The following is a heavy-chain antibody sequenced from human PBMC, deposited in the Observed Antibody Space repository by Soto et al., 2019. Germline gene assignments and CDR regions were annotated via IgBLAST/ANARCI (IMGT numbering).Heavy chain of an antibody. CDR2: ISIGGDKT. V-gene: IGHV3-23*01. CDR1: GFSFSSYS. J-gene: IGHJ5*02. Sequence: EVQLLESGGDLVQPGGSLRLSCAASGFSFSSYSFTWVRQAPGKGLEWVAGISIGGDKTWHADSVKGRFTMSRDNSKNTVYLQMKSLRVDDTAVYYCAKWDGYGDHWGQGTLVTVSS. CDR3: AKWDGYGDH. D-gene: IGHD5-18*01.